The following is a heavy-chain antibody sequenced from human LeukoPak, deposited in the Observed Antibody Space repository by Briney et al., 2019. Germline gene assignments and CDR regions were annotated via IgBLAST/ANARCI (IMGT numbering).Heavy chain of an antibody. V-gene: IGHV1-2*02. D-gene: IGHD3-22*01. CDR2: INPNSGGT. CDR1: GYTLTGYY. CDR3: ARGEVQHYESSGLNDY. J-gene: IGHJ4*02. Sequence: ASVKVSCKASGYTLTGYYMHWVRQAPGQGLEWMGWINPNSGGTNVAPKFQGRVAMTRDTSIGTAYVELNRLRSDDTAVYYCARGEVQHYESSGLNDYWGQGTLVTVS.